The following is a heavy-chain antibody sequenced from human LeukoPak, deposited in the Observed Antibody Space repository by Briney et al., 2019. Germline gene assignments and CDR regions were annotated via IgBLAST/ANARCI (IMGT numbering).Heavy chain of an antibody. D-gene: IGHD3-16*01. CDR1: GGSISSYY. V-gene: IGHV4-59*08. J-gene: IGHJ5*02. CDR2: IYYSGST. CDR3: ARSPTGNYAGERVRRFDP. Sequence: KTSETLSLTCTVSGGSISSYYWSWTRQPPGKGLEWIGYIYYSGSTNYNPSLKSRVTISVDTSKNQFSLKLSSVTAADTAVYYCARSPTGNYAGERVRRFDPWGQGTLVTVSS.